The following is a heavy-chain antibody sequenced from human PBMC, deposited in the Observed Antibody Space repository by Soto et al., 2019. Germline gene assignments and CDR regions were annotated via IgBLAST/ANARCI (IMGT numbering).Heavy chain of an antibody. CDR1: GFTFSSYG. Sequence: GSLRLSCAASGFTFSSYGMHWVRQAPGKGLEWVAFIWHDGGNKFYAESVKGRFTISRDNSKNTLYLQMTSLSAEDTAMYYCARDGDVNTGFGKDYWGQGTLVTVSS. V-gene: IGHV3-33*01. CDR2: IWHDGGNK. CDR3: ARDGDVNTGFGKDY. J-gene: IGHJ4*02. D-gene: IGHD3-16*01.